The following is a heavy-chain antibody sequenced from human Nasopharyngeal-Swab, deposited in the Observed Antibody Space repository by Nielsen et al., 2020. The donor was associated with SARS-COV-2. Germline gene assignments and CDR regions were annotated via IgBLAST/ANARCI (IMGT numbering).Heavy chain of an antibody. Sequence: SVKVSCKASGGTFSSYAISWVRQAPGQGLEWMGRIIPILGIANYAQKFQGRVTITADKSTSTAYMELSSLRSEDTAVYYCARSHCSGGSCYVTGYYYGTDVWGQGTTVTVSS. CDR2: IIPILGIA. V-gene: IGHV1-69*04. CDR1: GGTFSSYA. D-gene: IGHD2-15*01. CDR3: ARSHCSGGSCYVTGYYYGTDV. J-gene: IGHJ6*02.